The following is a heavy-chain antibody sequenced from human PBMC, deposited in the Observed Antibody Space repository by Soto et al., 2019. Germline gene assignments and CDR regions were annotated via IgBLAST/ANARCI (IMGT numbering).Heavy chain of an antibody. D-gene: IGHD5-12*01. CDR3: ARRRHGYIDDAFDI. V-gene: IGHV3-23*01. CDR1: GITFSSYA. J-gene: IGHJ3*02. Sequence: HPGGSLRLSCAASGITFSSYAMSWFRQAPGKGLEWASSISGSGDTTYYADSVKGRVTIYRDNSKKTLYLQMTSLRAEDTAVYYCARRRHGYIDDAFDIWGQGTMVTVSS. CDR2: ISGSGDTT.